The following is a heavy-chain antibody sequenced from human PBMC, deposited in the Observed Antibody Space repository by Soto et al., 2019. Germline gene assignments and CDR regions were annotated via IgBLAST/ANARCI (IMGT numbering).Heavy chain of an antibody. Sequence: QVQLVQSGAEVKKPGASVKVSCKASGYTFSGYYMHWVRQAPGQRLEWMGWVNSLSGDTSFPQKFQGRLAMTRDTSIDTAFMEVSRLTSDDTAIYYCARSLLNVILPLGYWGQGTLVSVSS. CDR2: VNSLSGDT. CDR1: GYTFSGYY. V-gene: IGHV1-2*02. CDR3: ARSLLNVILPLGY. J-gene: IGHJ4*02. D-gene: IGHD3-3*02.